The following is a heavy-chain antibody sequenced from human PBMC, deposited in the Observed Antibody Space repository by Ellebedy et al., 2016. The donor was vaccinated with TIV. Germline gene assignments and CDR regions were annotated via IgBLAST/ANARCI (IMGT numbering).Heavy chain of an antibody. Sequence: GESLKISCAASGFTFSTYGMHWVRQAPQAPGKGLEWVAVIWNDGSNKYYADSVKGRFTISRDNSKNTLYLQMNSLRAEDTAVYFCGTVATTFDYWGQGTLVTVSS. CDR2: IWNDGSNK. CDR1: GFTFSTYG. J-gene: IGHJ4*02. D-gene: IGHD5-24*01. CDR3: GTVATTFDY. V-gene: IGHV3-33*01.